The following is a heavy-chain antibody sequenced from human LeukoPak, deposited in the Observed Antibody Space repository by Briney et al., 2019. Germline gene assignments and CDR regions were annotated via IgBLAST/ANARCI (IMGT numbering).Heavy chain of an antibody. Sequence: GGSLRLSCAASGFTFSSYAMSWVRQAPGKGLEWVSAIGGSGEYTFYADSVKGRFTTSRDNSKNTLYLQMNSLRAEDTAIYYCAKELVSRSSLSFDYWGQGTRVTVSS. J-gene: IGHJ4*02. V-gene: IGHV3-23*01. CDR3: AKELVSRSSLSFDY. CDR2: IGGSGEYT. D-gene: IGHD2-2*01. CDR1: GFTFSSYA.